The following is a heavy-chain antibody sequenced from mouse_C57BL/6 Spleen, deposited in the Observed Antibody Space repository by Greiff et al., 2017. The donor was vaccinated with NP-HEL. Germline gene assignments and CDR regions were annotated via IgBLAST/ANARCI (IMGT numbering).Heavy chain of an antibody. CDR3: ARIKKIGATYFDY. D-gene: IGHD1-1*01. Sequence: QVQLQQSGAELVKAGASVKMSCKASGYTFTSYWMHWVKQRLGQGLEWFAETNPTNGRTYYNEKFKSKATMTVDKSSSTADLLLSGPKFEDSAVYYWARIKKIGATYFDYWGQGTTLTGSS. V-gene: IGHV1S81*02. CDR1: GYTFTSYW. CDR2: TNPTNGRT. J-gene: IGHJ2*01.